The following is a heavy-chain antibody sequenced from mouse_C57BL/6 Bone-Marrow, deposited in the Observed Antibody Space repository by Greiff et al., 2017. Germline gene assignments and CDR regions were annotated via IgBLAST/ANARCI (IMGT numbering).Heavy chain of an antibody. D-gene: IGHD2-4*01. CDR1: GYTFTDYE. J-gene: IGHJ3*01. CDR3: THYDDDGAWFAY. CDR2: IDPETGGT. V-gene: IGHV1-15*01. Sequence: QVQLQQSGAELVRPGASVTLSCKASGYTFTDYEMHWVKQTPVHGLEWIGAIDPETGGTAYNQKFKGKAILTADKSSSTAYMELRSLTSEDSAVYYCTHYDDDGAWFAYWGQGTLVTVAA.